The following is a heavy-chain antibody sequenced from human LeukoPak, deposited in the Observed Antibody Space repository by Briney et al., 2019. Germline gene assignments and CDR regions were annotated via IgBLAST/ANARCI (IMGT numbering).Heavy chain of an antibody. V-gene: IGHV3-30*02. CDR1: GFTFSSYG. D-gene: IGHD3-10*01. CDR2: IRYDGSNK. CDR3: AKLTHGSPHYYYMDV. J-gene: IGHJ6*03. Sequence: GGSLRLSCAASGFTFSSYGMHWVRQAPGKGLEWVAFIRYDGSNKYYADSVKGRFTISRDNSKNTLYLQMNSLRAEDTAVYYCAKLTHGSPHYYYMDVWGKGTTVTISS.